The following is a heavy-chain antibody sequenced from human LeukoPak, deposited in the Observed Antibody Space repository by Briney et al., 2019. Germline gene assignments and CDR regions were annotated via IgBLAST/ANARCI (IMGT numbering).Heavy chain of an antibody. CDR2: ISYSSSYI. CDR3: ARDLYCSSTSCIDTFDI. D-gene: IGHD2-2*01. J-gene: IGHJ3*02. V-gene: IGHV3-21*01. CDR1: GFTFSSYT. Sequence: RGSLRLSCAASGFTFSSYTMNWVRQAPGKGLEWVSSISYSSSYIYYADSVKGRFTISRDNAKNSLYLQMNSLRAEDTAVYYCARDLYCSSTSCIDTFDIWGQGTLVTASS.